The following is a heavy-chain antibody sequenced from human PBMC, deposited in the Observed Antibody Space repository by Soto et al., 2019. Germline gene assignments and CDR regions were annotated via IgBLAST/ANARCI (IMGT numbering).Heavy chain of an antibody. CDR2: IYYSGST. D-gene: IGHD4-17*01. CDR3: ASMTTVTTFIDY. J-gene: IGHJ4*02. CDR1: GGSISSYY. V-gene: IGHV4-59*01. Sequence: TSETLSLTCTVSGGSISSYYWSWIRQPPGKGLEWIGYIYYSGSTNYNPSLKSRVTISVDTSKNQFSLKLSSVTAADTAVYYCASMTTVTTFIDYWGQGTLVTVSS.